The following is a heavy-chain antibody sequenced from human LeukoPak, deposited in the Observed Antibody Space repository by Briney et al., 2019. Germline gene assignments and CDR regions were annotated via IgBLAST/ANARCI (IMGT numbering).Heavy chain of an antibody. D-gene: IGHD3-9*01. Sequence: SETLSLTCAVYGGSFSGYYWSWIRQPPGKGLEWIGEINHSGSTNYNPSLKSRVTISVDTSKNQFSLKLSSVTAADTAAYYCARGRGYFDWLSPTNWFDPWGQGTLVTVSS. CDR3: ARGRGYFDWLSPTNWFDP. CDR1: GGSFSGYY. V-gene: IGHV4-34*01. J-gene: IGHJ5*02. CDR2: INHSGST.